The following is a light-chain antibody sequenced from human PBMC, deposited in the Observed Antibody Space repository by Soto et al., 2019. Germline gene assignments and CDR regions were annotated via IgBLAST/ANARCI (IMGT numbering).Light chain of an antibody. CDR3: QHYDSLPIT. J-gene: IGKJ5*01. CDR2: DAS. Sequence: VMVSQSPSTLSLSTGERATLSCRTSLSVSVYLDWYQQKPGQAPRLLISDASNRATGIPARFSGSGSGTDFTLTISSLEPEDFAVFYCQHYDSLPITFAQGTRLAIK. V-gene: IGKV3-11*01. CDR1: LSVSVY.